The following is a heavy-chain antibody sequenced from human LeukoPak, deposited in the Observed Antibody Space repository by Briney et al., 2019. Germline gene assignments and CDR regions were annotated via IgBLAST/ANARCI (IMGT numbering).Heavy chain of an antibody. D-gene: IGHD1-26*01. V-gene: IGHV3-23*01. J-gene: IGHJ4*02. CDR3: AKDQGGSYRFFDY. CDR1: GFTFSSYG. Sequence: QSGGSLRLSCAASGFTFSSYGMSWVRQAPGKGLEWVSAISGSGGSTYYADSVKGRFTISRDNSKNTLYLQMNSLRAEDTAVYYCAKDQGGSYRFFDYWGQGTLVTVSS. CDR2: ISGSGGST.